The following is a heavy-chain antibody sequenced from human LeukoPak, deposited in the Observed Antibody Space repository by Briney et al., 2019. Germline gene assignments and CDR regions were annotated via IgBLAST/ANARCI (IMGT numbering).Heavy chain of an antibody. CDR1: GFTFSSYA. Sequence: GGSLRLSCAAFGFTFSSYAMSWVRQAPGKGLEWVSVIGDSGGSTYYADSVKGRFTISRDNSKNTLYLQMNSLRAEDTAVYYCASSAGALIDCWGQGTLVIVSS. J-gene: IGHJ4*02. D-gene: IGHD6-19*01. CDR2: IGDSGGST. CDR3: ASSAGALIDC. V-gene: IGHV3-23*01.